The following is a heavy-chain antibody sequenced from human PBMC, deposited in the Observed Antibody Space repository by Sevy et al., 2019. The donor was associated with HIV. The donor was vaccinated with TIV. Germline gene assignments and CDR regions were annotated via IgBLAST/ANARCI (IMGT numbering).Heavy chain of an antibody. CDR2: INWNSGNI. V-gene: IGHV3-9*01. CDR1: GFTFDDYA. Sequence: GGSLRLSCAASGFTFDDYAMHWVRQAPGKGLEWVSGINWNSGNIGYADSLKGLITISRDNAKNSLYLQMNSLRAEDTALYYCAKDMRKSGYSYGYDYWGQGTLVTVSS. D-gene: IGHD5-18*01. J-gene: IGHJ4*02. CDR3: AKDMRKSGYSYGYDY.